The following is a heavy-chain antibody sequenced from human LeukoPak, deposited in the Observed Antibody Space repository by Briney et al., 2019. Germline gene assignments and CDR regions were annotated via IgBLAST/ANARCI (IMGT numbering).Heavy chain of an antibody. V-gene: IGHV3-30*18. D-gene: IGHD3-16*02. CDR1: GFTFSSYG. CDR2: ISYDGSNK. CDR3: AKLELGARYDYVWGSYPRSDGDY. J-gene: IGHJ4*02. Sequence: PGGSLRLSCAASGFTFSSYGMHWVRQAPGKGLEWVAVISYDGSNKYYADSVKGRFTISRDNSKNTLYLQMNSLRAEDTAVYYCAKLELGARYDYVWGSYPRSDGDYWGQGTLVTVSS.